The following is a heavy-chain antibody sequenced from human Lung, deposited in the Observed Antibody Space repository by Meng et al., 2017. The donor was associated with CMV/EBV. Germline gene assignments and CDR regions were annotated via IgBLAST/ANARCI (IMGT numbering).Heavy chain of an antibody. CDR2: INAGNGNT. D-gene: IGHD3-22*01. CDR3: ARAGYDSSGYYPQPFDY. V-gene: IGHV1-3*01. CDR1: GYTLTSYA. J-gene: IGHJ4*02. Sequence: VHVGQSGAEVKKPGASVKVSCKASGYTLTSYAMHWVRQAPGQRLEWMGWINAGNGNTKYSQRFQGRVTITRDTSASTAYMELSSLRSEDTTVYYCARAGYDSSGYYPQPFDYWGQGTLVTVSS.